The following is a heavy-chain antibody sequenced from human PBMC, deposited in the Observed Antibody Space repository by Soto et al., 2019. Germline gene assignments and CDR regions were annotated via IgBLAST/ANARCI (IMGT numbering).Heavy chain of an antibody. CDR3: RRNSRYSTDV. J-gene: IGHJ6*02. Sequence: PSETLSLTCTVSGDSIRSSSYWGWIRQPPGKGPEWIGSIYSTGNTYYNPSLNSQVTISVDTSKNQFSLNVISVTAADTAVYYCRRNSRYSTDVWGQGTTVTVSS. D-gene: IGHD6-13*01. CDR1: GDSIRSSSY. CDR2: IYSTGNT. V-gene: IGHV4-39*01.